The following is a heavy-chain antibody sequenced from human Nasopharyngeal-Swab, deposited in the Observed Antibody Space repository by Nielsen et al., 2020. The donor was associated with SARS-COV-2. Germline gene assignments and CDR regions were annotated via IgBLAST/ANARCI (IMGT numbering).Heavy chain of an antibody. J-gene: IGHJ6*02. D-gene: IGHD3-22*01. CDR3: ARAGDSSGYYFYYYYGMDV. CDR2: IKQDGSEK. V-gene: IGHV3-7*01. Sequence: WICQPPGKGLEWVANIKQDGSEKYYVDSVKGRFTISRDNAKNSLYLQMNSLRAEDTAVYYCARAGDSSGYYFYYYYGMDVWGQGTTVTVSS.